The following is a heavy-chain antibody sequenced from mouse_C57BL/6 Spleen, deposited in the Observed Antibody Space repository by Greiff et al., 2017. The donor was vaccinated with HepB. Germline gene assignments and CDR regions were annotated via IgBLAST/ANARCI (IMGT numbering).Heavy chain of an antibody. CDR3: ARNRLYFDSEGFAY. J-gene: IGHJ3*01. Sequence: EVQRVESGGGLVKPGGSLKLSCAASGFTFSDYGMHWVRQAPEKGLEWVAYISSGSSTIYYADTVKGRFTISRDNAKNTLFLQMTSLRSEDTAMYYCARNRLYFDSEGFAYWGQGTLVTVSA. CDR2: ISSGSSTI. V-gene: IGHV5-17*01. D-gene: IGHD2-4*01. CDR1: GFTFSDYG.